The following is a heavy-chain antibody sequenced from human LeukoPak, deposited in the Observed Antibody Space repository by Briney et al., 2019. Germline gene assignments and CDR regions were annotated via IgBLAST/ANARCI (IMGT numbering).Heavy chain of an antibody. J-gene: IGHJ4*02. D-gene: IGHD1-26*01. CDR3: ARDLGYYRADY. Sequence: GGSLRLSCAASGFTFGSYWMGWVRQAPGKGLEWAANIHPDGGENHYVGSVKGRFTISRDNAKNSLYLQMNSLRAEDTAVYYCARDLGYYRADYWGQGTLVTVSS. CDR2: IHPDGGEN. CDR1: GFTFGSYW. V-gene: IGHV3-7*04.